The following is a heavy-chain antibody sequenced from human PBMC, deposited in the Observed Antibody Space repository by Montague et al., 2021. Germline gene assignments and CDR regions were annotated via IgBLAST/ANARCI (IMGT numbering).Heavy chain of an antibody. CDR3: AVTNPYYYYGMDV. CDR2: IYYSRRT. V-gene: IGHV4-59*01. J-gene: IGHJ6*02. CDR1: GASISDYY. Sequence: SETLSLTCSVSGASISDYYWSWIRQPPGRGLEWIGYIYYSRRTNYNPSLKSRVTISVDTSKNQFSLKLCSVTAADTAFYYCAVTNPYYYYGMDVWGQGTTVTVSS. D-gene: IGHD1-14*01.